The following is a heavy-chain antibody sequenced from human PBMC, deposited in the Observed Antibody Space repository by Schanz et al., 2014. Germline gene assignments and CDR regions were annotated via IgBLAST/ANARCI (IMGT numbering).Heavy chain of an antibody. CDR2: ISSSGSYI. D-gene: IGHD6-13*01. J-gene: IGHJ6*02. CDR3: ARVRRRIATPSTPSFRNYYYYAMDV. Sequence: VQLVESGGGVVQPGGSLRLSCAASGFIFSNYGMHWVRQAPGKGLEWVSSISSSGSYIHYADSVKGRFTISRDNARNSLYLHMNTLGAEDTSVYFCARVRRRIATPSTPSFRNYYYYAMDVWGQGTTVTVSS. CDR1: GFIFSNYG. V-gene: IGHV3-21*01.